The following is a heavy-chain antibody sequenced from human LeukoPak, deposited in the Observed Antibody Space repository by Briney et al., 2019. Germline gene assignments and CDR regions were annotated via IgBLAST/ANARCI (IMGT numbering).Heavy chain of an antibody. CDR2: MFHTGRT. Sequence: SETLSLTCAVSGDSISSGDWWTWIRQSPGKGLEWIGEMFHTGRTNYNPSLKSRVTISVDTSKNQFSLKLSSVTAADTAVYYCARGFSGTELASHYMDVWGKGTTVTVSS. CDR3: ARGFSGTELASHYMDV. V-gene: IGHV4-4*02. CDR1: GDSISSGDW. D-gene: IGHD1-1*01. J-gene: IGHJ6*03.